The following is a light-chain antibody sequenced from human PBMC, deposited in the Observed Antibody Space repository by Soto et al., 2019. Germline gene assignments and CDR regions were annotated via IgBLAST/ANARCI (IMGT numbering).Light chain of an antibody. J-gene: IGKJ1*01. V-gene: IGKV3-15*01. CDR2: VAS. CDR3: QQDYNWPWT. CDR1: QSVSTS. Sequence: EVVLTQSPATLSVSPGERATLSCRASQSVSTSLAWYQQKPGQAPRLLIFVASTRATGIPARFSGSGSGTEFTLTISSLQSXDFAVYYCQQDYNWPWTFGQGTKV.